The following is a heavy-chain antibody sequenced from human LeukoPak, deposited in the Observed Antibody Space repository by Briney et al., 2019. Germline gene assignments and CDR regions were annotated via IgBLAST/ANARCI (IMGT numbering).Heavy chain of an antibody. CDR3: ARDLGASWGDAFDT. D-gene: IGHD7-27*01. Sequence: SQTLSLTCTVSGGSISSGGYYWRWIREHTGKGPEWIGYVYYTGSTFYNPSLKSRVTISVDRSKNQFSLKLSSVTAADTAVYYCARDLGASWGDAFDTWGQGTMVTVSS. V-gene: IGHV4-31*03. J-gene: IGHJ3*02. CDR1: GGSISSGGYY. CDR2: VYYTGST.